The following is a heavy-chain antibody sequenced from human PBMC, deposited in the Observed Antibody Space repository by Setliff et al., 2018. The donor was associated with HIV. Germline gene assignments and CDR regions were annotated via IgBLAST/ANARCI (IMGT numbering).Heavy chain of an antibody. CDR1: GFSFSDHR. CDR2: IRHKAVGYTT. J-gene: IGHJ6*02. V-gene: IGHV3-72*01. CDR3: VRDGSDNFWSGYYVVARRGMDV. D-gene: IGHD3-3*01. Sequence: SGGSLRLSCAASGFSFSDHRMDWVRLGPGKGLEWIGRIRHKAVGYTTEYAPSVRGRFTVSRDDSKNSLYLQMTSLKTEDTAVYYCVRDGSDNFWSGYYVVARRGMDVWGQGTTVTVSS.